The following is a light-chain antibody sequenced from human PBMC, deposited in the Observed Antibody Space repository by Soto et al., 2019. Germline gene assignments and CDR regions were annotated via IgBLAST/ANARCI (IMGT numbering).Light chain of an antibody. Sequence: EIVLTHTLASIYVSLGGRARLSCRASQSVSSTLAWYQQKPGQAPRLSINGASTRATSIPARFSGSASGTEFTLTISSLQSEEYAAYYDQQYKNRPTLTFGGGTKVDIK. CDR1: QSVSST. CDR3: QQYKNRPTLT. J-gene: IGKJ4*02. CDR2: GAS. V-gene: IGKV3-15*01.